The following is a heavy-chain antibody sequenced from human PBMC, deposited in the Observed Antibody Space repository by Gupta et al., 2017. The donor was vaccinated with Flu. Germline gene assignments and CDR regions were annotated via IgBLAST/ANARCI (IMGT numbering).Heavy chain of an antibody. V-gene: IGHV3-74*01. CDR3: ARGGATKGAYYYYGMDV. J-gene: IGHJ6*02. CDR2: INSDGSST. Sequence: EVQLVESGGGLVQPGGSLRLSCAASGFTFSSYWMHWVRQAPGKGLVWVSRINSDGSSTSYADSVKGRFTISRDNAKNTLYLQMNSLRAEDTAVYYCARGGATKGAYYYYGMDVWGQGTTVTVSS. D-gene: IGHD1-26*01. CDR1: GFTFSSYW.